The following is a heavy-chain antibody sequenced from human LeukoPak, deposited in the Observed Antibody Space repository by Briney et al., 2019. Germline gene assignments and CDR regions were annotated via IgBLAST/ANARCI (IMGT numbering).Heavy chain of an antibody. Sequence: GGSLRLSCAASGFTFDDYAMRWVRQAPGKGLGWVSGISWNSGSIGYADSVKGRFTISRDNAKNSLYLQMNSLRAEDTALYYCAKGPGIAVAGPLGYWGQGTLVTVSS. CDR2: ISWNSGSI. V-gene: IGHV3-9*01. D-gene: IGHD6-19*01. CDR3: AKGPGIAVAGPLGY. CDR1: GFTFDDYA. J-gene: IGHJ4*02.